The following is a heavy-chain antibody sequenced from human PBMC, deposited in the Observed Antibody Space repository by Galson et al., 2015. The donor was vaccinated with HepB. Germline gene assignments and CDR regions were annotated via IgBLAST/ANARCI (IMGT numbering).Heavy chain of an antibody. Sequence: SVKVSCKASGYTFTGYGISWVRQAPGQGLEWMGWISAYNGRTNYAQRFQGRVTMTIDTSTNTVYMELASLSSEDTALYYCARDRSSSSLWGQGTMVTVS. D-gene: IGHD6-6*01. CDR3: ARDRSSSSL. CDR2: ISAYNGRT. J-gene: IGHJ4*02. V-gene: IGHV1-18*01. CDR1: GYTFTGYG.